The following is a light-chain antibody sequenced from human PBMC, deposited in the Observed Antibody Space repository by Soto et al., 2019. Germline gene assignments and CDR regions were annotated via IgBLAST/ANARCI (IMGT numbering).Light chain of an antibody. CDR3: SSYAGSNNPI. CDR1: SSDVGAYNY. CDR2: EVN. J-gene: IGLJ2*01. Sequence: QSVLTQPPSASGSPGQSVTISCTGTSSDVGAYNYVSWYQQHPGKAPKLMIYEVNKRPSGVPDRFSGSKSGNTASLTVSGLQAEDEADYYCSSYAGSNNPIFGGGTKLTVL. V-gene: IGLV2-8*01.